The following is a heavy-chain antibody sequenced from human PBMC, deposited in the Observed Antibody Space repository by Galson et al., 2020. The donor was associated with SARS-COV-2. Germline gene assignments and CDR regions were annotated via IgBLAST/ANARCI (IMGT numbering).Heavy chain of an antibody. V-gene: IGHV3-30*18. CDR3: AKDWGYCSRTSCRYYGMDV. Sequence: GESLKISCAASGFTFSSYGMHWVRQAPGKGLEWVAVISYDGSNKYYADSVKGRFTISRDNSKNTLYLQMNSLRAEDTAVYYCAKDWGYCSRTSCRYYGMDVWGQGTTVTVSS. J-gene: IGHJ6*02. CDR1: GFTFSSYG. CDR2: ISYDGSNK. D-gene: IGHD2-2*01.